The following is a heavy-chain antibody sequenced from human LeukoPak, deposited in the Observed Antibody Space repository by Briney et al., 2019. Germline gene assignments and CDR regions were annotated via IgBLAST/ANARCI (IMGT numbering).Heavy chain of an antibody. J-gene: IGHJ4*02. CDR2: INPNSGGT. D-gene: IGHD3-10*01. CDR1: GYTFTGYY. Sequence: ASVKVSCKASGYTFTGYYMHWVRQAPGQGLEWMGWINPNSGGTNYAQKFQGRVTMTRDTSISTAYMELSRLRSDDTAVYYCAKVALLWFGPQPFSRPPDFDYWGQGTLVTVSS. CDR3: AKVALLWFGPQPFSRPPDFDY. V-gene: IGHV1-2*02.